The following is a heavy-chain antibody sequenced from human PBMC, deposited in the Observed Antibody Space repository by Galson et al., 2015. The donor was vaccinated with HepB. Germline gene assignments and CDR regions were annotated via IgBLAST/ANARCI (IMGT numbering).Heavy chain of an antibody. J-gene: IGHJ4*02. CDR2: IRSKASSYAT. D-gene: IGHD6-13*01. V-gene: IGHV3-73*01. CDR1: GFTFSGSA. Sequence: SLRLSCAASGFTFSGSAIHWVRQASGKGLEWVGRIRSKASSYATEYAASLKGRFTISRDDSKNTAYLHMNSLKTEDTAVYYCLRLGDLSGYCSSWGQGTLVTVSS. CDR3: LRLGDLSGYCSS.